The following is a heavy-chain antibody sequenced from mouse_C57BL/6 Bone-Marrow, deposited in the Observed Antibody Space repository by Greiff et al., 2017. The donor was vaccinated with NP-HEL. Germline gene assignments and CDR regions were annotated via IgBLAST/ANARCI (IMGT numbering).Heavy chain of an antibody. CDR1: GYAFSSSW. CDR2: IYPGDGDT. J-gene: IGHJ2*01. V-gene: IGHV1-82*01. Sequence: QVQLKESGPELVKPGASVKISCKASGYAFSSSWMNWVKQRPGKGLEWIGRIYPGDGDTNYNGKFKGKATLTADKSSSTAYMQLSSLTSEDSAVYFCAREVHTVLDFDYWGQGTTLTVSS. CDR3: AREVHTVLDFDY. D-gene: IGHD1-1*01.